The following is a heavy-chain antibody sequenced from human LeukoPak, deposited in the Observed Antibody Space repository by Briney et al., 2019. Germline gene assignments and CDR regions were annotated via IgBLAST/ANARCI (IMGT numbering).Heavy chain of an antibody. D-gene: IGHD6-19*01. J-gene: IGHJ4*02. V-gene: IGHV3-23*01. CDR1: GFTFSSYA. CDR2: ISGSGDST. Sequence: GGSLRLSCAASGFTFSSYAVSWVRQAPRKGLEWVSVISGSGDSTYYADSVKGRFTISRDTSKNTLYLQMNSLRVDDTAVYYCARDLYSSAWYGIHWGQGTLVTVSS. CDR3: ARDLYSSAWYGIH.